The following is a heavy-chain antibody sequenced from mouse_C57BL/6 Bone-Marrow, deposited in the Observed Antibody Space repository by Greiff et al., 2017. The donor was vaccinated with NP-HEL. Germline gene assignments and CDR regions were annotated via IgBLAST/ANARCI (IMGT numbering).Heavy chain of an antibody. CDR3: ANDGYLGY. V-gene: IGHV1-59*01. CDR2: IDPSDSYT. D-gene: IGHD2-3*01. J-gene: IGHJ2*01. Sequence: QVQLQQPGAELVRPGTSVKLSCKASGYTFTSYWMHWVKQRPGQGLEWIGVIDPSDSYTNYNQKFKGKATLTVDTSSSTAYMQLGSLTSEDSAVYYCANDGYLGYWGQGTTLTVSS. CDR1: GYTFTSYW.